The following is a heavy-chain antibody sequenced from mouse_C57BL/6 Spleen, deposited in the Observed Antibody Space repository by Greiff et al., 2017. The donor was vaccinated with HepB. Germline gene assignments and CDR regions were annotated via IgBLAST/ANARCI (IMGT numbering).Heavy chain of an antibody. CDR1: GFTFSDYG. CDR3: ARGGKGWYFDV. V-gene: IGHV5-17*01. D-gene: IGHD1-1*02. CDR2: ISSGSSTI. Sequence: VKLVESGGGLVKPGGSLKLSCAASGFTFSDYGMHWVRQAPEKGLEWVAYISSGSSTIYYADTVKGRFTISRDNAKNTLFLQMTSLGSEDTAMYYCARGGKGWYFDVWGTGTTVTVSS. J-gene: IGHJ1*03.